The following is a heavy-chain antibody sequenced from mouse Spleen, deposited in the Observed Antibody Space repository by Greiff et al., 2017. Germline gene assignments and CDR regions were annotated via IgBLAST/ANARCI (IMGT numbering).Heavy chain of an antibody. Sequence: EVMLVESGGGLVKPGGSLKLSCAASGFAFSSYDMSWVRQTPEKRLEWVAYISSGGGSTYYPDTVKGRFTISRDNAKNTLYLEMSSLRSEDTAMYYCARDHYFDYWGQGTTLTVSS. CDR1: GFAFSSYD. J-gene: IGHJ2*01. CDR3: ARDHYFDY. CDR2: ISSGGGST. V-gene: IGHV5-12-1*01.